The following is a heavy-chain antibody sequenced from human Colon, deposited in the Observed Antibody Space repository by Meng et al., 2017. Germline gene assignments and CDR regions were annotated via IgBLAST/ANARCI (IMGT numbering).Heavy chain of an antibody. V-gene: IGHV2-5*02. Sequence: QITLKESGPTLVKPTQTLTLTCSISGFALSGVTVAWIRQPPGKALECLAVIYWDDDKRYRPSLESRLTITEDTSKNQVVLTMTNVDPVDTATYYCARARELWGRPLPSPFDYWGPGTLVTVSS. CDR1: GFALSGVT. J-gene: IGHJ4*02. CDR3: ARARELWGRPLPSPFDY. D-gene: IGHD7-27*01. CDR2: IYWDDDK.